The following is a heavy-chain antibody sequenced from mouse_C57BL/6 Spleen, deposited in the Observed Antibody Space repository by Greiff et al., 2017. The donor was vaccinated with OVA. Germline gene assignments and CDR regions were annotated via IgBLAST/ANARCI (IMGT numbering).Heavy chain of an antibody. CDR1: GFNIKDYY. J-gene: IGHJ4*01. V-gene: IGHV14-1*01. Sequence: EVQLQQSGAELVRPGASVKLSCTASGFNIKDYYMHWVKQRPAQGLEWIGRIDPEDGDTESAPKFQGKATMTADTSSNTAYLQLSSLTSEDTAVYYCTFYGSGNAMDYWGQGTSVTVSS. CDR2: IDPEDGDT. D-gene: IGHD1-1*01. CDR3: TFYGSGNAMDY.